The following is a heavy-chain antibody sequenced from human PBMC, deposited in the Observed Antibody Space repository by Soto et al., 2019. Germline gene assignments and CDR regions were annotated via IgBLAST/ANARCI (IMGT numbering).Heavy chain of an antibody. V-gene: IGHV3-30*18. CDR2: ISYDGSNK. Sequence: QVQLVESGGGVVQPGRSLRLSCAASGFTFSRYGMHWVRQAPGKGLEWVAVISYDGSNKYYADSVKGRFTISRDNSKNTLYLQMNSLRAEDTAVYYCAKSFYYWGQGTLVTVSS. CDR1: GFTFSRYG. J-gene: IGHJ4*02. CDR3: AKSFYY.